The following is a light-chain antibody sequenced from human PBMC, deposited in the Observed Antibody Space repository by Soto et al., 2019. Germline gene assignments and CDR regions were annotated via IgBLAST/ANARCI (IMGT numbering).Light chain of an antibody. CDR2: SNN. CDR3: AAWDDSLNGYV. Sequence: QSWLTQPPSASWTPGQMGHFSCSGGGATIGSNTVNWYQQLPGTAPKLLIYSNNQRPSGVPDRFSGSKSGTSASLAISGLQSEDEADYYCAAWDDSLNGYVFGTGTKLTVL. V-gene: IGLV1-44*01. J-gene: IGLJ1*01. CDR1: GATIGSNT.